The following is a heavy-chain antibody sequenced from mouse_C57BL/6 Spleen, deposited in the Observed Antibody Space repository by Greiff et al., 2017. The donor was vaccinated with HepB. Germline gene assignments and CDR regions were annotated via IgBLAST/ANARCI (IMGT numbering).Heavy chain of an antibody. D-gene: IGHD2-2*01. V-gene: IGHV7-3*01. CDR2: IRNKANGYTT. CDR3: ARIYGYDGGDAMDY. J-gene: IGHJ4*01. CDR1: GFTFTDYY. Sequence: EVKLVESGGGLVQPGGSLSLSCAASGFTFTDYYMSWVRQPPGKALEWLGFIRNKANGYTTEYSASVKGRFTISRDNSQSILYLQMNALRAEDSATYYCARIYGYDGGDAMDYWGQGTSVTVSS.